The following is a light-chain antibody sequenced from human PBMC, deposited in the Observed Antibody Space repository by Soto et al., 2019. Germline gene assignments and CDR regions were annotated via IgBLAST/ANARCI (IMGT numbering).Light chain of an antibody. J-gene: IGLJ1*01. Sequence: QSVLTQPPSASGTPGQRVTISCSGSSSNIGSNTVNWYQQLPGTAPKLLIYSNNQRPSGVPDRFSGSKSGTSASLAISGLQSEDEADYYCAAWDDSLNGLYVFGTGTSHRP. CDR1: SSNIGSNT. CDR3: AAWDDSLNGLYV. CDR2: SNN. V-gene: IGLV1-44*01.